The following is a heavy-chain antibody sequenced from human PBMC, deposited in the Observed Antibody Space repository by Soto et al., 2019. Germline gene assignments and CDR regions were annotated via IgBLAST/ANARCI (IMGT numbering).Heavy chain of an antibody. D-gene: IGHD1-1*01. V-gene: IGHV1-3*01. CDR1: GYIFTSLA. J-gene: IGHJ4*02. CDR3: SRDLDPYNSPGF. Sequence: GASVKVSCKASGYIFTSLAIHWGRQAPGQRLEWMGWINPGNGKKKYLQSFQGRVTITRDTSASTAYMEPSSLRTEDTAVFFLSRDLDPYNSPGFGGRGPLVPVSS. CDR2: INPGNGKK.